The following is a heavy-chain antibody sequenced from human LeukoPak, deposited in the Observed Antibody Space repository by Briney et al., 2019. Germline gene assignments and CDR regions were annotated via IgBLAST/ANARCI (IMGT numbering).Heavy chain of an antibody. CDR2: MHYSGST. D-gene: IGHD3-10*01. Sequence: SQTLSLTCTVSGGSISSYYWSWIRQPPGKGLEWIGYMHYSGSTNYNPSLKSRVTISVDTSKNQFSLKLSSVTAADTAVYYCARWILYSSGSYSDYWGQGTLVTVSS. CDR3: ARWILYSSGSYSDY. V-gene: IGHV4-59*01. CDR1: GGSISSYY. J-gene: IGHJ4*02.